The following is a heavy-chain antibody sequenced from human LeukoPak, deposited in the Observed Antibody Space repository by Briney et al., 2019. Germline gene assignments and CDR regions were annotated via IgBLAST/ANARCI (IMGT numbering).Heavy chain of an antibody. V-gene: IGHV3-23*01. J-gene: IGHJ4*02. CDR3: ARVRVGAYDFEY. D-gene: IGHD3-10*01. CDR1: GFTFSSYA. Sequence: GGSLRLSCAASGFTFSSYAMSWVRQAPGKGLEWVSGISGSGVGTYYADSVKGRFTISRDNSKNTLYLQMNSLRAEDTAVYYCARVRVGAYDFEYWGQGTLVTVSS. CDR2: ISGSGVGT.